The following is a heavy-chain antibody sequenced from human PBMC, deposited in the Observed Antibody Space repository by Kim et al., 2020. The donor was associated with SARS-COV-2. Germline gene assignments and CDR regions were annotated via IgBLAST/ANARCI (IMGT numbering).Heavy chain of an antibody. CDR2: IYYSGST. D-gene: IGHD6-19*01. CDR1: GGSISSSSYY. Sequence: SETLSLTCTVSGGSISSSSYYWGWIRQPPGKGLEWIGSIYYSGSTYYNPSLKSRVTISVDTSKNQFSLKLSSVTAADTAVYYCATRIAVAGNDYWGQGTL. CDR3: ATRIAVAGNDY. J-gene: IGHJ4*02. V-gene: IGHV4-39*01.